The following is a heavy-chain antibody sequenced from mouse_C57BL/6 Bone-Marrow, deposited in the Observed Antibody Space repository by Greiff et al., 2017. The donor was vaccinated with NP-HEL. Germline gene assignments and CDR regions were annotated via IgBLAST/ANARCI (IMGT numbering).Heavy chain of an antibody. Sequence: VQLQQSGAELVRPGASVKLSCTASGFNIKDDYMHWVKQRPEQGLEWIGWIDPENGDTESASKFQGKATITADTSSNTAYLQLSSLTSEDTAVYYCTTFTTVVENYFDYWGQGTTLTVSS. CDR2: IDPENGDT. J-gene: IGHJ2*01. D-gene: IGHD1-1*01. V-gene: IGHV14-4*01. CDR1: GFNIKDDY. CDR3: TTFTTVVENYFDY.